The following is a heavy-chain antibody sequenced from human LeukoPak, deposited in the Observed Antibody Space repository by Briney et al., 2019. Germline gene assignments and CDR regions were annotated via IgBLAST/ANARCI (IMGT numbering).Heavy chain of an antibody. CDR3: ATGLWFGEYLDV. D-gene: IGHD3-10*01. CDR2: IGGST. J-gene: IGHJ6*04. V-gene: IGHV1-46*01. CDR1: GYTFSNYY. Sequence: ASVKVSCKASGYTFSNYYIHWVRQAPGQGLEWMGIIGGSTNYAQKFQGRVTMTEDTSTDTAYMELSSLRSEDTAVYYCATGLWFGEYLDVWGKGTTVTISS.